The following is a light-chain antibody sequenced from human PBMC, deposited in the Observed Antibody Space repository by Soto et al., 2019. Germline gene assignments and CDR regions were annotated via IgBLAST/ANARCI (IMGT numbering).Light chain of an antibody. CDR2: DVS. Sequence: QSALTQPRSVSRSPGQSVTISCTGTSTDVGGYNYVSWYQQHPGKVPKLILYDVSKRPSGVPDRFSGSKSGNTASLTISGLQAEDEADYYCCSYAGRDTLYVFGSGTKLTVL. CDR3: CSYAGRDTLYV. J-gene: IGLJ1*01. CDR1: STDVGGYNY. V-gene: IGLV2-11*01.